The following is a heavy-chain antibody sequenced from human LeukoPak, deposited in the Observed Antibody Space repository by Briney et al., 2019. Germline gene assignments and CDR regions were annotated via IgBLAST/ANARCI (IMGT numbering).Heavy chain of an antibody. V-gene: IGHV5-51*01. CDR2: IHPGDSDT. J-gene: IGHJ4*02. Sequence: GESLKISCQGSGYSFTSYWIGWVRQMPGQGLEWMGIIHPGDSDTRYSPSFQGQVTISADKSISTAYLQWSSLKASDTALYYCARLTSSSSGVIDYWGQGTLVTVSS. CDR1: GYSFTSYW. D-gene: IGHD6-6*01. CDR3: ARLTSSSSGVIDY.